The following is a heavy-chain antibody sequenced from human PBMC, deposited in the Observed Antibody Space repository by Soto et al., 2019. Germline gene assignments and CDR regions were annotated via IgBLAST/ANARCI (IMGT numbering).Heavy chain of an antibody. CDR2: SRDKVHSHTT. J-gene: IGHJ4*02. V-gene: IGHV3-72*01. CDR3: ATGVVSTGYFDY. Sequence: EVQLAESGGGLVQPGGSLRLSCAASGFTFSDHYMDWVRQAPGKGLEWVGRSRDKVHSHTTEYAASVKGRFTISRGDSENSLYRKMNSLKTEDTAVYYCATGVVSTGYFDYWGQGTLVTVSS. D-gene: IGHD5-12*01. CDR1: GFTFSDHY.